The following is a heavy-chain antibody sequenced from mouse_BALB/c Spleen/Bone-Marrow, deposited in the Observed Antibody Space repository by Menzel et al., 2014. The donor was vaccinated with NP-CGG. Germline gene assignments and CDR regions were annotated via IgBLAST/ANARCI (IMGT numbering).Heavy chain of an antibody. CDR3: ARHDGYFDY. J-gene: IGHJ2*01. CDR1: GYSITSGYS. V-gene: IGHV3-1*02. Sequence: EVQLQESGPDLVKPSQSLSLTCTVTGYSITSGYSCHWIRQFPGNKLAWMGFIYYSGGSNYNPSLKSRVSISRDTSKNQFFLQLNSVTSEDAATYYCARHDGYFDYWGQGTTLTVSS. CDR2: IYYSGGS. D-gene: IGHD2-3*01.